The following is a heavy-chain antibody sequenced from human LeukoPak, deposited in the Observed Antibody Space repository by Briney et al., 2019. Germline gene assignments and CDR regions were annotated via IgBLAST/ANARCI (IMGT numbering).Heavy chain of an antibody. J-gene: IGHJ4*02. V-gene: IGHV4-59*08. D-gene: IGHD3-3*01. Sequence: SETLSLTCTVSGGSISSNYWSWIRQPPGKGLEWIGYIYYSGSTNYNASLKGRVTISVDTSKNQLSLKLSSVIAADTAVYYCARLAPSGHLDYWGQGTLVTVSS. CDR1: GGSISSNY. CDR3: ARLAPSGHLDY. CDR2: IYYSGST.